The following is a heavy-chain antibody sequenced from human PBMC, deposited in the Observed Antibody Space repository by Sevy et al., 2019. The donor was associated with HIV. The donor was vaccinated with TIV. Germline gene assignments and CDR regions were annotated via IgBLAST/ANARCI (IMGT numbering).Heavy chain of an antibody. Sequence: SETLSLTCSVSGGSISSYYWNWIRQPPGKGLERIGYIYSSGSTNYNPSLKCRVTISVDMSKNQFSLKLRSVTAAGTAVYDCARSHLAFCGGDCFSPYYFDSWGQGTLVTVSS. CDR2: IYSSGST. CDR1: GGSISSYY. J-gene: IGHJ4*02. D-gene: IGHD2-21*01. V-gene: IGHV4-59*01. CDR3: ARSHLAFCGGDCFSPYYFDS.